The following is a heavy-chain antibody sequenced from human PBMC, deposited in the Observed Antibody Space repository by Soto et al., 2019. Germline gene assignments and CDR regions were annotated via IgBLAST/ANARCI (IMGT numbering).Heavy chain of an antibody. CDR3: ARDWSSYDFWSGNPLGMDV. CDR2: IWYDGSNK. V-gene: IGHV3-33*01. CDR1: GFTFSSYG. Sequence: PGGSLRLSCAASGFTFSSYGMHWVRQAPGKGLEWVAVIWYDGSNKYYADSVKGRFTISRDNSKNTLYLQMNSLRAEDTAVYYCARDWSSYDFWSGNPLGMDVWGQGTTVTVSS. D-gene: IGHD3-3*01. J-gene: IGHJ6*02.